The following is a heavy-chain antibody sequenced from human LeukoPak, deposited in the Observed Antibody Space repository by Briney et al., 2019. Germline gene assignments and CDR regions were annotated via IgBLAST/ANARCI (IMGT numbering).Heavy chain of an antibody. CDR2: INHSGST. CDR3: ARRGGYYYYYGMVV. Sequence: SETLSLTCAVYGGSFSGYYWSWIRQPPGKGLEWIGEINHSGSTNYNPSLKSRVTISVDTSKNQSSLKLSSVTAADTAVYYCARRGGYYYYYGMVVWGQGTTVTVSS. D-gene: IGHD2-15*01. J-gene: IGHJ6*02. CDR1: GGSFSGYY. V-gene: IGHV4-34*01.